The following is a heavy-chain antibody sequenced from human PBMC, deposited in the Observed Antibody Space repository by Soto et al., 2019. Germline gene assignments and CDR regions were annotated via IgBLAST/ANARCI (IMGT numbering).Heavy chain of an antibody. Sequence: QAGGCMRLSCSAAGFTVSSSAMSCVRQAPGKGLEWVSTISTSGGSTYYADSVKGRFTISRDNSKNTLYLQMNSLRAEATAVYCCAKSLSSWLLARLGYWGQGTRGTVSS. CDR2: ISTSGGST. CDR3: AKSLSSWLLARLGY. CDR1: GFTVSSSA. J-gene: IGHJ4*01. D-gene: IGHD3-9*01. V-gene: IGHV3-23*01.